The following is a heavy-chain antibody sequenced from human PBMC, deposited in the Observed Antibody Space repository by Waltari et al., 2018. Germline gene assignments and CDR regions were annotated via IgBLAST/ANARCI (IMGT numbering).Heavy chain of an antibody. V-gene: IGHV3-11*04. J-gene: IGHJ4*02. CDR3: ARASNCSGGSCYSLESDYFDY. CDR2: ISSSGSTI. D-gene: IGHD2-15*01. Sequence: QVQLVESGGGLVKPGGSLRLSCAASGLTFSDSYMSWIRQAPGQGVEWVSYISSSGSTIYYADSVKGRFTISRDNAKNSLYLQMNSLRAEDTAVYYCARASNCSGGSCYSLESDYFDYWGQGTLVTVSS. CDR1: GLTFSDSY.